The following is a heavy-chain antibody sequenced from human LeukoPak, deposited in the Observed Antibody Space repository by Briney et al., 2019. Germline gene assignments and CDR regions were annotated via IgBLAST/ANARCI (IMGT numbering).Heavy chain of an antibody. CDR2: INTDGSST. CDR3: ARVHSRPSPHFDY. Sequence: GGSLRLSCVASGFTFSSYWMHWVRQAPGKGLVWVSRINTDGSSTSYADSVKGRFTISRDNAKNTLYLQMNSLRAEDTAVYYCARVHSRPSPHFDYWGQGTLVTVSS. CDR1: GFTFSSYW. J-gene: IGHJ4*02. D-gene: IGHD6-6*01. V-gene: IGHV3-74*01.